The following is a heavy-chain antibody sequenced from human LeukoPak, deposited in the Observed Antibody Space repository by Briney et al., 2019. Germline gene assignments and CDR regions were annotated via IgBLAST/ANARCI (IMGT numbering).Heavy chain of an antibody. CDR2: IIPIFGTA. CDR3: NYGAAADFDY. V-gene: IGHV1-69*05. CDR1: GGTFSSYA. J-gene: IGHJ4*02. D-gene: IGHD6-13*01. Sequence: GASVKVSCEASGGTFSSYAISWVRQAPGQGLEWMGGIIPIFGTANYAQKFQGRVTITTDESTSTAYMELSSLRSEDTAVYYCNYGAAADFDYWGRGTLVTVSS.